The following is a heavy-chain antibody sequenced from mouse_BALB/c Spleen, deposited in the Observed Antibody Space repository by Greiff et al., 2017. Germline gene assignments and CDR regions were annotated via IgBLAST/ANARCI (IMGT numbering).Heavy chain of an antibody. V-gene: IGHV1-5*01. J-gene: IGHJ2*01. D-gene: IGHD1-1*01. CDR2: IYPGNSDT. CDR1: GFTFTSYW. Sequence: VHVKQSGTVLARPGASVKMSCKASGFTFTSYWMHWVKQRPGQGLEWIGAIYPGNSDTSYNQKFKGKAKLTAVTSTSTAYMELSSLTNEDSAVYYCTMDDGSSLFFDYWGQGTTLTVSS. CDR3: TMDDGSSLFFDY.